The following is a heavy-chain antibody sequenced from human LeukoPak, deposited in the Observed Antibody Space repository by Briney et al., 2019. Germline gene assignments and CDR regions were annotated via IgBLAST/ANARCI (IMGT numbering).Heavy chain of an antibody. CDR2: ISWNSGSI. CDR3: AKDGTEYYYDSSGYSGG. D-gene: IGHD3-22*01. Sequence: PGGSLRLSCAAPGFTFDDYAMHWVRQAPGKGLEWVSGISWNSGSIGYADSVKGRFTISRDNAKNSLYLQMNSLRAEDTALYYCAKDGTEYYYDSSGYSGGWGQGTLVTVSS. J-gene: IGHJ4*02. CDR1: GFTFDDYA. V-gene: IGHV3-9*01.